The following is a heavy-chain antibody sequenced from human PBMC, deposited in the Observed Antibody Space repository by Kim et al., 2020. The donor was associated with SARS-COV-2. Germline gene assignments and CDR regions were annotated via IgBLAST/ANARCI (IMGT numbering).Heavy chain of an antibody. Sequence: SETLSLTCTVSGGSISSSSYYWGWIRQPPGKGLEWIGSIYYSGSTYYNPSLKSRVTISVDTSKNQFSLKLSSVTAADTAVYYCARLNYYDFWCGYYDYWGQGTLVTVSS. CDR2: IYYSGST. V-gene: IGHV4-39*01. CDR3: ARLNYYDFWCGYYDY. D-gene: IGHD3-3*01. CDR1: GGSISSSSYY. J-gene: IGHJ4*02.